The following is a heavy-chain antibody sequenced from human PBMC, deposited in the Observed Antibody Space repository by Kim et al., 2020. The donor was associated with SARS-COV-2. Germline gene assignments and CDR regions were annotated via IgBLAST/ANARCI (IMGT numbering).Heavy chain of an antibody. V-gene: IGHV1-69*13. J-gene: IGHJ6*02. Sequence: SVKVSCKASGGTFSSYAISWVRQAPGQGLEWMGGIIPIFGTANYAQKFQGRVTITADESTSTAYMELSSLRSEDTAVYYCARGEYSYGFPYYYGMDVWGQGTTVTVSS. CDR1: GGTFSSYA. D-gene: IGHD5-18*01. CDR3: ARGEYSYGFPYYYGMDV. CDR2: IIPIFGTA.